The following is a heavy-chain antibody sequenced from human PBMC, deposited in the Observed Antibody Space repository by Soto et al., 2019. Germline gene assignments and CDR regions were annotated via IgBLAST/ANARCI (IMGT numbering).Heavy chain of an antibody. CDR2: ISSSSSTI. CDR3: ARSSDDILTGEFDY. D-gene: IGHD3-9*01. J-gene: IGHJ4*02. V-gene: IGHV3-48*01. CDR1: EFTFSLYA. Sequence: PGGSLRLSCDASEFTFSLYAMNWVRQAPGKGLQWVSSISSSSSTIYYADSVKGRFTISRDNAKNSLYLQMNSLRAEDTAVYYCARSSDDILTGEFDYWGQGTLVTVSS.